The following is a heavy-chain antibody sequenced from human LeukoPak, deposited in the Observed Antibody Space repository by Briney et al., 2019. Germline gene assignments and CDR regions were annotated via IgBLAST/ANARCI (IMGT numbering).Heavy chain of an antibody. J-gene: IGHJ4*02. D-gene: IGHD3-10*01. CDR1: GGSFSGYY. Sequence: PSETLSLTCAVYGGSFSGYYWSWIRQPPGKGLEWIGEINHSGSTNYNPSLKSRVTISVDTSKNQFSLKLSSVTAADTAVYYCARGHGEGSGGYYPDYWGQGTLVTVSS. CDR2: INHSGST. V-gene: IGHV4-34*01. CDR3: ARGHGEGSGGYYPDY.